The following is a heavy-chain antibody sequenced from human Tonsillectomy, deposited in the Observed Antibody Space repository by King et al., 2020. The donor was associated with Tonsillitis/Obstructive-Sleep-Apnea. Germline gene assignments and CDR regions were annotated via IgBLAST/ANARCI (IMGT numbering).Heavy chain of an antibody. CDR1: GYSFTSYW. Sequence: QLVQSGAEVKKPGESLRISCKGSGYSFTSYWISWVRQMPGKGLEWMGRIDPSDSYTKYSPSFQGHVTISADKSISTAYLQWSSLKAADTAMYYFASHPRPSNGYRYYLVGWGQGTTVTVS. J-gene: IGHJ6*02. CDR2: IDPSDSYT. D-gene: IGHD3-16*02. V-gene: IGHV5-10-1*03. CDR3: ASHPRPSNGYRYYLVG.